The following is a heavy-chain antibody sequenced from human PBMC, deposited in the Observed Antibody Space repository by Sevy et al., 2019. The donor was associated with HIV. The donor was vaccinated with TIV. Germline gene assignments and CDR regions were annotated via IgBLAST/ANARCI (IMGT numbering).Heavy chain of an antibody. D-gene: IGHD2-15*01. J-gene: IGHJ3*01. CDR3: EREVEEKSGYLGMEVVVDASGDDFDV. V-gene: IGHV3-48*02. CDR1: GFTFSSYS. CDR2: ISSSSSTI. Sequence: GGSLRLSCAASGFTFSSYSMNWVRQAPGKGLEWVSYISSSSSTIYYADPVKGGFTISRGNAKNSLYLQMNSLRDEDTGVYYREREVEEKSGYLGMEVVVDASGDDFDVWGQWTMVTVSS.